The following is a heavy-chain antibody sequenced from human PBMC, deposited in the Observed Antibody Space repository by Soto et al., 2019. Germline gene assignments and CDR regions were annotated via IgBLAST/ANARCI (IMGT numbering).Heavy chain of an antibody. V-gene: IGHV3-30*18. D-gene: IGHD3-3*01. J-gene: IGHJ6*02. Sequence: GGSLRLSCAASGFTFSSYGMHWVRQAPGKGLEWVAVISYDGSNKYYADSVKGRFTISRDNSKNTLYLQMNSLRAEDTAVYYCAKESYITIFGVVTNLRNYYYGMDVWGQGTTVTVSS. CDR3: AKESYITIFGVVTNLRNYYYGMDV. CDR2: ISYDGSNK. CDR1: GFTFSSYG.